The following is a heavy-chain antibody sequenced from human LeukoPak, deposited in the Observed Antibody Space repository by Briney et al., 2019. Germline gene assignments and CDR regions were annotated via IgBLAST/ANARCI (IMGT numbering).Heavy chain of an antibody. V-gene: IGHV1-69*05. Sequence: SVKVSCKASGYTFTSYDINWVRQAPGQGLEWMGGIIPIFGTANYAQKFQGRVTITTDESTSTAYMELSSLRSEDTAVYYCARWRDHYGGNLYFDYWGQGTLVTVSS. CDR3: ARWRDHYGGNLYFDY. CDR1: GYTFTSYD. J-gene: IGHJ4*02. D-gene: IGHD4-23*01. CDR2: IIPIFGTA.